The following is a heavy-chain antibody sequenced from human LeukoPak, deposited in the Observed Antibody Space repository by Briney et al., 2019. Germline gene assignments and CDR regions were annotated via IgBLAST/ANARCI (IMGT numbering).Heavy chain of an antibody. CDR3: ARADRLHGGPYLIGP. V-gene: IGHV1-2*02. J-gene: IGHJ5*02. CDR2: INPNSGGT. CDR1: GYSFTDYY. Sequence: ASVKVSCKTSGYSFTDYYMHWVRQAPGQGLEWMGWINPNSGGTSSAQKFQGRATMTRDTSITTVYMEVSWLTSDDTAIYYCARADRLHGGPYLIGPWGQGTLATVSS. D-gene: IGHD2-21*01.